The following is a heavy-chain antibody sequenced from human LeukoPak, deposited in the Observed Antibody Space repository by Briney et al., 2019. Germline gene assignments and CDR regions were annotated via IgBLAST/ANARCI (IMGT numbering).Heavy chain of an antibody. D-gene: IGHD5-18*01. CDR3: AKESLRGHSYGFDN. Sequence: PGGSLRLSCAASGFTFLSYGMHWVRQAPGKGLEWVAFIRYDGSNKYYADSVKGRFTISRDNSKNTLYLQMNSLRAGDTALYYCAKESLRGHSYGFDNWGQGTLVTVSS. CDR1: GFTFLSYG. CDR2: IRYDGSNK. J-gene: IGHJ4*02. V-gene: IGHV3-30*02.